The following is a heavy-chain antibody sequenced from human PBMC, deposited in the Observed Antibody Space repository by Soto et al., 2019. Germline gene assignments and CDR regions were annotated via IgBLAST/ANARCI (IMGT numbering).Heavy chain of an antibody. CDR1: GFSFSNYA. CDR2: ISGSGSGP. CDR3: AKGLSAHCGGGCQSRILDY. J-gene: IGHJ4*02. D-gene: IGHD2-21*02. Sequence: GGSLRLSCAASGFSFSNYAMSWVRQAPGKGLEWVSIISGSGSGPQYADSVKDRFTISRDNSKNTLYLQMNSLRAEDTAQYYCAKGLSAHCGGGCQSRILDYWGQGTPVTVSS. V-gene: IGHV3-23*01.